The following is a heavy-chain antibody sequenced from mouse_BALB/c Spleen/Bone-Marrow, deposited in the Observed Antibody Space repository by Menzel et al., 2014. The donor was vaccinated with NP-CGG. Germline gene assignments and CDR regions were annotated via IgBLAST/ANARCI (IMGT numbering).Heavy chain of an antibody. Sequence: EVMLVESGGGLVKPGGSLKLSCSASGFTFSSSIMSWVRQTPEKRLEWVATISTGGTYTYYPDSVKGRFTISRDNAKNTLYLRMSSLKSEDTAMYYCSRGYGNCFDYWGQGTTLTVSS. V-gene: IGHV5-6-4*01. CDR3: SRGYGNCFDY. J-gene: IGHJ2*01. CDR1: GFTFSSSI. CDR2: ISTGGTYT. D-gene: IGHD2-10*02.